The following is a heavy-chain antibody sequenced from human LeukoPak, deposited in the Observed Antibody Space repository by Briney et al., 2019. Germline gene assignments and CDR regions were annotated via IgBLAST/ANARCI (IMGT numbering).Heavy chain of an antibody. Sequence: GGSLRLSCAVSGFTFSSYWMHWVRQAPGKGLVWVSRINTDGSSTSYADSVKGRFTISRDNAKNTLYLQMNSLRVEDTAVYYCARIGSLSPFDWGQGTLVTVSS. CDR3: ARIGSLSPFD. J-gene: IGHJ4*02. CDR2: INTDGSST. V-gene: IGHV3-74*01. CDR1: GFTFSSYW. D-gene: IGHD6-6*01.